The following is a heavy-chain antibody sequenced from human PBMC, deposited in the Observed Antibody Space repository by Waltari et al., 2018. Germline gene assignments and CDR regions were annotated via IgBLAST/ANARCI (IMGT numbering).Heavy chain of an antibody. CDR1: GGSFSGYY. CDR3: ARLSHYYYDSSGYPT. V-gene: IGHV4-34*01. Sequence: QVQLQQWGAGLLKPSETLSLTCAVYGGSFSGYYWSWLRQPPGKGLEWIGEINHSGSTNYNPSLKSRVTISVDTSKNQFSLKLSSVTAADTAVYYCARLSHYYYDSSGYPTWGQGTLVTVSS. CDR2: INHSGST. J-gene: IGHJ4*02. D-gene: IGHD3-22*01.